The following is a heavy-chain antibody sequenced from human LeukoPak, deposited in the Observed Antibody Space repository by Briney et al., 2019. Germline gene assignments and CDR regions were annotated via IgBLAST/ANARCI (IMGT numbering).Heavy chain of an antibody. CDR2: IIPIFGTA. D-gene: IGHD3-22*01. V-gene: IGHV1-69*13. Sequence: SVKVSCKASGYTFTGYYMHWVRQAPGQGLEWMGGIIPIFGTANYAQKFQGKVTITADESTSTAYMELSSLRSEDTAVYYCARDRGYYYDSSGYYYDGMDVWGQGTTVTVSS. CDR3: ARDRGYYYDSSGYYYDGMDV. J-gene: IGHJ6*02. CDR1: GYTFTGYY.